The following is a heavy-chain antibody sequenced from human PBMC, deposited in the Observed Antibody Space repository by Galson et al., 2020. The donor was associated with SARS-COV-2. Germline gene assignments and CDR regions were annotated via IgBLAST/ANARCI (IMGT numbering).Heavy chain of an antibody. CDR1: GGSISSYY. CDR3: ARAAQTYYDFWSGYYNAPHFDY. D-gene: IGHD3-3*01. Sequence: SETLSLTCTVSGGSISSYYWSWIRQPPGKGLERIGYIYYSGSTNYNPSLKSRVTISVDTSKNQFSLKLSSVTAADTAVYYCARAAQTYYDFWSGYYNAPHFDYWGQGTLVTVSS. J-gene: IGHJ4*02. CDR2: IYYSGST. V-gene: IGHV4-59*01.